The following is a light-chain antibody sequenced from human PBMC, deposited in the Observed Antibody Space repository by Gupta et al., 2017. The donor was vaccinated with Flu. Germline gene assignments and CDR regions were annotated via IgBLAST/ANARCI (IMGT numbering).Light chain of an antibody. J-gene: IGKJ4*01. Sequence: GERATPSGRASKSGSSDLAWYQQKPGQAPRLLIHDASNRATGIPARFSGSGSGTDFTLTISSLEPEDFAVYFCQQRSKWPLTFGGGTKVEIK. CDR2: DAS. CDR3: QQRSKWPLT. V-gene: IGKV3-11*01. CDR1: KSGSSD.